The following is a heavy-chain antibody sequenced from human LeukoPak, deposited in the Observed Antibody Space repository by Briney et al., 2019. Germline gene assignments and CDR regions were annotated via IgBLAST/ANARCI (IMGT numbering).Heavy chain of an antibody. CDR2: ISYDGSNK. V-gene: IGHV3-30*03. CDR1: GFTFSSYG. J-gene: IGHJ3*02. CDR3: ARDLKLGWNYPGAFDI. D-gene: IGHD1-7*01. Sequence: PGGSLRLSCAASGFTFSSYGMHWVRQAPGKGLEWVAVISYDGSNKYYADSVKGRFTISRDNSKNTLYLQMNSLRAEDTAVYYCARDLKLGWNYPGAFDIWGQGTMVTVSS.